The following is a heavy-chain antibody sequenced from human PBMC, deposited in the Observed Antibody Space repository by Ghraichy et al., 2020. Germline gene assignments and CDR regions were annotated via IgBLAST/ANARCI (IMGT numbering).Heavy chain of an antibody. CDR2: IKQDGSEN. V-gene: IGHV3-7*01. CDR1: GFTFTAYW. J-gene: IGHJ2*01. CDR3: ALNWYFDL. Sequence: GGSLRLSCAASGFTFTAYWMSWVRQAPGKGLEWVANIKQDGSENYYVDSVKGRLTISRDNAKNSLYLQMNSLRPEDTAVYYCALNWYFDLWGRGTLVTVSS.